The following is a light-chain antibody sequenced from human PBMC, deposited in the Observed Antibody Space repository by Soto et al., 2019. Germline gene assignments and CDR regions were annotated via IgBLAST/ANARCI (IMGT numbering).Light chain of an antibody. CDR3: PSYDSSLGGGV. V-gene: IGLV1-40*01. Sequence: QSVLTQPPSVSGAPGQRVTISCTGSSSNIGAGYDVHWYQQLPGTAPKLLIYGNSNRPSGVPDRFSGSKSGTSASLAITGLRAEDGADYYCPSYDSSLGGGVFGGGTKVPVL. CDR2: GNS. CDR1: SSNIGAGYD. J-gene: IGLJ3*02.